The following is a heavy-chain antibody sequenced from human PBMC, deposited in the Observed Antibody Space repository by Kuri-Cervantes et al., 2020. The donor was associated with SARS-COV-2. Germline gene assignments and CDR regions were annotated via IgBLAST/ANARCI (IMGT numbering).Heavy chain of an antibody. CDR3: AKDRTRNTYYYDSSGYYYGGFDAFDI. CDR2: ISYDGSNK. V-gene: IGHV3-30*18. D-gene: IGHD3-22*01. J-gene: IGHJ3*02. Sequence: AGSLSLSCVASGFTFSSYGMHWVRQAPGKGLEWVAVISYDGSNKYYADSVKGRFTISRDNSKNTLYLQMSSLRAEDTAVYYCAKDRTRNTYYYDSSGYYYGGFDAFDIWSQATMVTVSS. CDR1: GFTFSSYG.